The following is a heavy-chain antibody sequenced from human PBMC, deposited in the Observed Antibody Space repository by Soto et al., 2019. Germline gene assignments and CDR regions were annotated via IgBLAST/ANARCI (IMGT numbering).Heavy chain of an antibody. J-gene: IGHJ3*01. CDR3: AHDSRGRAFDL. V-gene: IGHV4-30-4*01. D-gene: IGHD6-13*01. CDR2: IYYTGST. CDR1: GGSISSGDYY. Sequence: QVQLQESGPGLVKPSQTLSLTCSVSGGSISSGDYYWSWIRQPPAKGLEWIGNIYYTGSTYYNPSLKSRVTISVDTSKNQCSLKLSFVTAADTAVYYCAHDSRGRAFDLWGQGTMVTVSS.